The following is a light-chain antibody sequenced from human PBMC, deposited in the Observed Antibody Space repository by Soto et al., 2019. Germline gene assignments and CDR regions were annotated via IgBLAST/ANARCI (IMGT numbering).Light chain of an antibody. Sequence: IHITQSPSSLSASVGNRVSITCRASQSIGNHLNWYRQKPGKPPDFLIYAASSLHSGVPSRFIGSGSGTDFTPTISRLQPEDFATFYCQLSYSSWTFGQGTKVDIK. J-gene: IGKJ1*01. V-gene: IGKV1-39*01. CDR3: QLSYSSWT. CDR2: AAS. CDR1: QSIGNH.